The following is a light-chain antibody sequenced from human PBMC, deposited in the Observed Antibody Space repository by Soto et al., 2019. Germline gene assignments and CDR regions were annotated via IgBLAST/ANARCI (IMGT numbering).Light chain of an antibody. Sequence: EIVLTQSPGTLCLSPGERATLSCRASQSVSASYLVWYQQKPGRPPRLLVYGASNRATGIPDRFSGSGSGTDFTLTISSLQSEDFAIYYCQEYNDWPPWTFGQGTNVDIK. CDR2: GAS. CDR3: QEYNDWPPWT. J-gene: IGKJ1*01. V-gene: IGKV3D-7*01. CDR1: QSVSASY.